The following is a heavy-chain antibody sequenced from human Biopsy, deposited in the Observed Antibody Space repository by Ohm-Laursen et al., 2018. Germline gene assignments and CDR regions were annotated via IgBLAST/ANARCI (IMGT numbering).Heavy chain of an antibody. CDR2: ITVSADTT. CDR3: AKGRVGNSGSLDI. V-gene: IGHV3-23*01. CDR1: RFTFSSDA. D-gene: IGHD1-1*01. Sequence: SLRLSCSASRFTFSSDAMSWVRQAPGKGLEWVSAITVSADTTYYADSVRGRFTVSRDNSQNTLYLQMNSLRAEDTAIYYCAKGRVGNSGSLDIWGHGTMVTVSS. J-gene: IGHJ3*02.